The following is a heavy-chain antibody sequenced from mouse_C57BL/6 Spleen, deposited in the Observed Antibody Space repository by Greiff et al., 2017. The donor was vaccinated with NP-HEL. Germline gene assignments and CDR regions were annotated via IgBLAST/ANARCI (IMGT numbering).Heavy chain of an antibody. CDR1: GFTFSSYT. Sequence: EVKLVESGGGLVKPGGSLKLSCAASGFTFSSYTMSWVRQTPEKRLEWVATISGGGGNTYYPDRVKGRFTISRDNAKNTLYLQMSSLRSEDTALYYCARPDTPGGPYFDYWGQGTTLTVSS. V-gene: IGHV5-9*01. D-gene: IGHD1-1*02. CDR2: ISGGGGNT. CDR3: ARPDTPGGPYFDY. J-gene: IGHJ2*01.